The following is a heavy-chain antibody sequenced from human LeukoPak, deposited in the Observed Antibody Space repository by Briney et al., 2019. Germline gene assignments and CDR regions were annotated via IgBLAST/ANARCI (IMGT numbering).Heavy chain of an antibody. Sequence: GASVKVSCKASGYTFTSYYMHWVRQAPGQGLEWMGIINPSGGSTSYAQKFQGRVTMTRDTSTSTAYMELRSLRSDDTAVYYCARDLITGTTWGFDAFDIWGQGTMVTVSS. CDR3: ARDLITGTTWGFDAFDI. V-gene: IGHV1-46*01. CDR1: GYTFTSYY. CDR2: INPSGGST. J-gene: IGHJ3*02. D-gene: IGHD1-7*01.